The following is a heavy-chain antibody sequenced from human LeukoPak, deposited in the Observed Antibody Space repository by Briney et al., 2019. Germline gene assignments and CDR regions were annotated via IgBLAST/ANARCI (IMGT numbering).Heavy chain of an antibody. V-gene: IGHV4-34*01. Sequence: SETLSLTCAVYGGSFSGYYWSWIRQPPGKGLEWIGEINHSGSTNYNPSLKSRVTMSVDTSKNQFSLKLSSVTAADTAVYYCAGDSSGDAFDIWGQGTMVTVSS. CDR2: INHSGST. CDR1: GGSFSGYY. D-gene: IGHD6-25*01. CDR3: AGDSSGDAFDI. J-gene: IGHJ3*02.